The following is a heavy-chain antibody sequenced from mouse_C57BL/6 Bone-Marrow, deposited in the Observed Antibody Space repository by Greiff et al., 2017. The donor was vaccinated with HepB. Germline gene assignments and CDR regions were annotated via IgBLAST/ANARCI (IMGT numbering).Heavy chain of an antibody. CDR2: INPSSGYT. D-gene: IGHD2-2*01. J-gene: IGHJ2*01. CDR1: GYTFTSYW. CDR3: ATGSTMVKYYFDY. Sequence: VQLQQSGAELAKPGASVKLSCKASGYTFTSYWMHWVNQRPGQGLEWIGYINPSSGYTKYNQKFKDKATLTADKSSSTAYMQLSSLTYEDSAVYYCATGSTMVKYYFDYWGQGTTLTVAS. V-gene: IGHV1-7*01.